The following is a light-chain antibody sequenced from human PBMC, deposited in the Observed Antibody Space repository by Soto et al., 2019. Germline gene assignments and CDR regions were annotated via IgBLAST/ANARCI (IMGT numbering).Light chain of an antibody. J-gene: IGKJ5*01. CDR2: GAS. Sequence: ESMFSQSPSALSLSPGEKVTLSCRVSQSVSNNYLAWYQQKPGQAPRLLIYGASFRATGIPDRFSGSGSGTDFTLTISSLEPEDFAVYYCQQRSNWPPITFGQGSRLEIK. CDR3: QQRSNWPPIT. CDR1: QSVSNNY. V-gene: IGKV3D-20*02.